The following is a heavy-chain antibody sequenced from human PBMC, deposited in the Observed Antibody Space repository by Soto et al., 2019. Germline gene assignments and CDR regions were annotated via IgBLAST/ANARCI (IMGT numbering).Heavy chain of an antibody. CDR2: IIPILGIA. D-gene: IGHD5-12*01. CDR1: GGTFSSYT. Sequence: SVKVSCKASGGTFSSYTISWVRQAPGQGLEWMGRIIPILGIANYAQKFQGRVTITADKSTSTAYMELSSLRSEDTAVYYCARGVGYSGYNFVGKSRGPQYYFDYWGQGTLVTVSS. V-gene: IGHV1-69*02. J-gene: IGHJ4*02. CDR3: ARGVGYSGYNFVGKSRGPQYYFDY.